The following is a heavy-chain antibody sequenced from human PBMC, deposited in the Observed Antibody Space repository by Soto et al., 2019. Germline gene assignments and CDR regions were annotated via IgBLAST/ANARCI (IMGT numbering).Heavy chain of an antibody. J-gene: IGHJ4*02. V-gene: IGHV1-69*13. Sequence: ASVKVSCKASGGTFSSYAISWVRQAPGQGLEWMGGIIPIFGTANYAQKFQGRVTITADESTSTAYMELSSLRSEDTAVYYCGRELFKYCSGGSCSVGHWGQGTLVTVSS. D-gene: IGHD2-15*01. CDR1: GGTFSSYA. CDR2: IIPIFGTA. CDR3: GRELFKYCSGGSCSVGH.